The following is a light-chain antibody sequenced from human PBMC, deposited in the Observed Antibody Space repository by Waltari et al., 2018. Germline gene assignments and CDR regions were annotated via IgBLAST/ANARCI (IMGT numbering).Light chain of an antibody. CDR1: TIGTNT. CDR3: QVWDGSTDHYV. V-gene: IGLV3-21*04. Sequence: SYVLTQPPSLSVALGKTARIPCGGNTIGTNTVHWYQHKPGQAPVLLIYSDTDRPSGIPERFTGSKSGTTATLTISTVEAGDEADYYCQVWDGSTDHYVFGSGTKVTV. CDR2: SDT. J-gene: IGLJ1*01.